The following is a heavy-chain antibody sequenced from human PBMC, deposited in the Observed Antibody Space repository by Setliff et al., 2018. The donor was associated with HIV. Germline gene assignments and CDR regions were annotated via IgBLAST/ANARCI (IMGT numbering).Heavy chain of an antibody. V-gene: IGHV4-61*03. D-gene: IGHD5-18*01. CDR1: GGSVSSTSHY. Sequence: SETLSLTCSVSGGSVSSTSHYWSWIRQPPGKGLEWIGYVFYTGGTNYRPSLRGRVTISVDTSKNHFSLKPSSVTAADTAVYYCAKTIRGYISGDYMDVWGKGTTVTVSS. CDR3: AKTIRGYISGDYMDV. J-gene: IGHJ6*03. CDR2: VFYTGGT.